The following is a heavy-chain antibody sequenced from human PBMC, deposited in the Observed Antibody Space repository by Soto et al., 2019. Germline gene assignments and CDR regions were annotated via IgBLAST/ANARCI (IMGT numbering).Heavy chain of an antibody. J-gene: IGHJ4*02. CDR2: ISSSSTI. CDR3: ARERGSGWTFDY. CDR1: GISFSTYG. Sequence: GGSLRLSCAASGISFSTYGMHWVRQAPGKGLEWVSSISSSSTIYYADSVKGRFTISRDNVQNSLYLQMHSLRAEDTAVYYCARERGSGWTFDYWGQGTLVTVSS. V-gene: IGHV3-48*01. D-gene: IGHD6-19*01.